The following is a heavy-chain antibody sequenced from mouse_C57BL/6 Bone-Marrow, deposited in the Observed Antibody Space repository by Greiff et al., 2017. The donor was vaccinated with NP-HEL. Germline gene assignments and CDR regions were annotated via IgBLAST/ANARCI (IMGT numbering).Heavy chain of an antibody. J-gene: IGHJ2*01. CDR1: GYTFTSYD. CDR3: ARRGEITTVVPYYFDY. V-gene: IGHV1-85*01. CDR2: IYPRDGST. Sequence: QVQLQQSGPELVKPGASVKLSCKASGYTFTSYDINWVKQRPGQGLEWIGWIYPRDGSTKYNEKFKGKATLTVDTSSSTAYMELHSLTSEDSAVYFCARRGEITTVVPYYFDYWGQGTTLTVSS. D-gene: IGHD1-1*01.